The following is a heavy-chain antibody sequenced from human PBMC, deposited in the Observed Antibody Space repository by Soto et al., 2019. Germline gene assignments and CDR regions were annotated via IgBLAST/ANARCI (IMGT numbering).Heavy chain of an antibody. J-gene: IGHJ6*02. CDR2: IYYSGST. V-gene: IGHV4-31*03. Sequence: QVQLQESGTGLVKPSQTLSLTCTVSGGSISSGNHYWSWIRQHPGKGLEWIGYIYYSGSTYYNPSLKSRVAISVETSKNQFSLKLSSVTAADTAVYYCAREEGEYRSSKYYDYNGMDVWGQGTTVTVSS. CDR1: GGSISSGNHY. CDR3: AREEGEYRSSKYYDYNGMDV. D-gene: IGHD6-6*01.